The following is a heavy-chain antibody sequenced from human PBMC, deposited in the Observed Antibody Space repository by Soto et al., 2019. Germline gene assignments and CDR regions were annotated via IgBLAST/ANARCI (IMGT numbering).Heavy chain of an antibody. CDR3: AKSFSSNWYDYFDY. CDR2: FSGGGGTT. Sequence: GGSLRLSCAAAGFTFGTFAMSWVRQAPGKGLECVSAFSGGGGTTYYADSVKGRFTISRDKSKNTLYLQMNSLRAEDTALYYCAKSFSSNWYDYFDYWGQGSLVTVSS. J-gene: IGHJ4*02. D-gene: IGHD6-13*01. V-gene: IGHV3-23*01. CDR1: GFTFGTFA.